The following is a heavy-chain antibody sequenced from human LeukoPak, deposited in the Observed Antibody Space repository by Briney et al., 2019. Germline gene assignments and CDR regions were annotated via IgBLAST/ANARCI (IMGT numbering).Heavy chain of an antibody. J-gene: IGHJ4*02. V-gene: IGHV1-18*04. CDR2: ISAYNGNT. CDR3: ARALVVYAKGELGDY. D-gene: IGHD2-8*02. CDR1: GYTFTSYG. Sequence: GASVKVSCKASGYTFTSYGISWVRQAPGQGLEWMGWISAYNGNTNYAQKLQGRVTMTTDTSTSTAYMELRSLRSDDTAVYYCARALVVYAKGELGDYWGQGTLVTVSS.